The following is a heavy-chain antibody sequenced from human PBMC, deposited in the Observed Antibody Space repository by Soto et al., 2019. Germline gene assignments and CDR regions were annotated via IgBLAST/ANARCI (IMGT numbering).Heavy chain of an antibody. J-gene: IGHJ4*02. CDR3: AKDHHGYYDFWSGYFPMGGYFDY. CDR2: ISGSGGST. V-gene: IGHV3-23*01. Sequence: PGGSLRLSCAASGFTFSSYAMSWVRQAPGKGLEWVSAISGSGGSTYYADSVKGRFTISRDNSKNTLYLQMNSLRAEDTAVYYCAKDHHGYYDFWSGYFPMGGYFDYWGQGTLVTVSS. D-gene: IGHD3-3*01. CDR1: GFTFSSYA.